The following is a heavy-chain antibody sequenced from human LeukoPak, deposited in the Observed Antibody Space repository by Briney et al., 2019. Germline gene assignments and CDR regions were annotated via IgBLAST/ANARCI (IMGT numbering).Heavy chain of an antibody. V-gene: IGHV3-48*03. CDR1: GFTFSSYE. CDR3: AKPPVAAAGLGYFDY. J-gene: IGHJ4*02. CDR2: ISSSGSTI. D-gene: IGHD6-13*01. Sequence: GGSLRLSCAASGFTFSSYEMNWVRQAPGKGLEWVSYISSSGSTIYYADSVKGRFTISRDNSKNTLYLQMNSLRAEDTAVYYCAKPPVAAAGLGYFDYWGQGTLVTVSS.